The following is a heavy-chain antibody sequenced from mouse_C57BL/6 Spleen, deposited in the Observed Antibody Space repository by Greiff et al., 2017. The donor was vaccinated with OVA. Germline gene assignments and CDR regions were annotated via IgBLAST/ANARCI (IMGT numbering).Heavy chain of an antibody. CDR3: ARRARGYYDYDEYAMDY. Sequence: EVQLQQSGPELVKPGASVKISCKASGYTFTDYYMNWVKQSHGKSLEWIGDINPNNGGTSYNQKFKGKATLTVDKSSSTAYMELRSLTSEDSAVYYCARRARGYYDYDEYAMDYWGQGTSVTVSS. CDR1: GYTFTDYY. J-gene: IGHJ4*01. CDR2: INPNNGGT. D-gene: IGHD2-4*01. V-gene: IGHV1-26*01.